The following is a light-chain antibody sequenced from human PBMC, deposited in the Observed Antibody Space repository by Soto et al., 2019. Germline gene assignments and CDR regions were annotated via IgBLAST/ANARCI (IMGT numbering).Light chain of an antibody. J-gene: IGKJ1*01. Sequence: DIQMTQFPSTLSASVGDRVTITCRASQSISNRLAWFQQKSGEAPKILIHKVSSLESGVPSRFSGSGSGTVFTLTIISLHPADIATYYCQQYNTYTRTSGQG. CDR2: KVS. V-gene: IGKV1-5*03. CDR1: QSISNR. CDR3: QQYNTYTRT.